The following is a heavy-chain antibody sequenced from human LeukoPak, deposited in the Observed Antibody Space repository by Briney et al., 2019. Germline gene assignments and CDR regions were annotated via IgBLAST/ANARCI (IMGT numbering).Heavy chain of an antibody. V-gene: IGHV1-18*04. CDR2: ISAYNGNT. D-gene: IGHD6-19*01. Sequence: ASVKVSCKASGYTFTSYGISWVRQAPGQGLEWMGWISAYNGNTNYAQKLQGRVTMTTDTSTSTAYMELRSLRSDDTAVYYCARGDSSGWYSYYYYYYGMDVWGKGTTVTVSS. CDR3: ARGDSSGWYSYYYYYYGMDV. CDR1: GYTFTSYG. J-gene: IGHJ6*04.